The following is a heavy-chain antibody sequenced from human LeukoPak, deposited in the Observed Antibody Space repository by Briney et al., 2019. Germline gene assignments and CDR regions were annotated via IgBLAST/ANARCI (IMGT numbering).Heavy chain of an antibody. CDR2: INPNSGGT. Sequence: ASVKVSCKASGYTFTGYYMHWVRQAPGQGLEWMGWINPNSGGTNYAQKFQGRVTMTRDTPIITAYMELSRLRSDDTAVYYCARDWGRRGYYDFWSGDDNRFDPWGQGTLVTVSS. CDR3: ARDWGRRGYYDFWSGDDNRFDP. V-gene: IGHV1-2*02. CDR1: GYTFTGYY. D-gene: IGHD3-3*01. J-gene: IGHJ5*02.